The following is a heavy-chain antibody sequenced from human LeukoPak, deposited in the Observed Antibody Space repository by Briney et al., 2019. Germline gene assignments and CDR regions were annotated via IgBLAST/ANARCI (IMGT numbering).Heavy chain of an antibody. J-gene: IGHJ4*02. D-gene: IGHD2-2*01. Sequence: SQTLSLTCAVSGGSISSGGYSWSWIRQPPGKGLEWIGYIYYSGSTYYNPSLKSRVTISVDTPKNQFSLKLSSVTAADTAVYYCARDNPLSTGTDYWGQGTLVTVSS. CDR3: ARDNPLSTGTDY. CDR2: IYYSGST. V-gene: IGHV4-30-4*07. CDR1: GGSISSGGYS.